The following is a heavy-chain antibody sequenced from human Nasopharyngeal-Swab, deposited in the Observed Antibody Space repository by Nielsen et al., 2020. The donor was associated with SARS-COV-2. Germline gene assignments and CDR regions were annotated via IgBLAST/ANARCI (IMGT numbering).Heavy chain of an antibody. J-gene: IGHJ4*02. D-gene: IGHD3-22*01. CDR3: ARHYDSSGYYLTYFDH. Sequence: GGFLRLSCAASGFTFSTYWMSWVRQAPGKGLEWVANIKQDESEKSYVESVRGRFTISRDNAKNSLSLQMNSLRAEDTAVYYCARHYDSSGYYLTYFDHWGQGTQVTVSS. CDR1: GFTFSTYW. V-gene: IGHV3-7*01. CDR2: IKQDESEK.